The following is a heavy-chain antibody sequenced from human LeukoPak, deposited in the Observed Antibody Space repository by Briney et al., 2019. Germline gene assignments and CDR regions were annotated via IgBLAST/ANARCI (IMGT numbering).Heavy chain of an antibody. D-gene: IGHD6-19*01. CDR1: GFTFDDYA. Sequence: GGSLRLSCAASGFTFDDYAMHWVRQAPGKGLEWVSLISGDGGSTYYADSVKGRFTISRDNSNTSLYLQMDSLRTEDTALYYCAKDIGMGSGWYFDYWGQGTLVTVSS. CDR3: AKDIGMGSGWYFDY. J-gene: IGHJ4*02. V-gene: IGHV3-43*02. CDR2: ISGDGGST.